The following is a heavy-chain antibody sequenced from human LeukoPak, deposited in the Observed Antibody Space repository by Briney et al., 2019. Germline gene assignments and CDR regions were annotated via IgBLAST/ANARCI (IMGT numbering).Heavy chain of an antibody. CDR3: ARRVTSNCFDP. CDR1: GDSISSYY. J-gene: IGHJ5*02. D-gene: IGHD2-21*02. CDR2: MHYSGSS. V-gene: IGHV4-59*08. Sequence: PSETLSLTCTVPGDSISSYYWSWIRQPPGKGLEWIGYMHYSGSSDYNPSLKSRVTTSVDTSQNQFSLKLRSVTAADTAVYYCARRVTSNCFDPWGQGTLVTVTS.